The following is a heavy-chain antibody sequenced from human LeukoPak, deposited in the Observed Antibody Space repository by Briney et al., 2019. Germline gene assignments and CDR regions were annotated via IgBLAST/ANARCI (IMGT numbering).Heavy chain of an antibody. V-gene: IGHV3-43*01. D-gene: IGHD5-24*01. CDR1: GFTFEDYT. CDR2: ISWDGGST. CDR3: ARTKEMATISYFDS. Sequence: GGSLRLSCAASGFTFEDYTMHWVRQSPGKRLEWVSLISWDGGSTYYADSVKGRFTISRDNAKNSLYLQMNSLRAEDTAVYYCARTKEMATISYFDSWGQGTLVTVSS. J-gene: IGHJ4*02.